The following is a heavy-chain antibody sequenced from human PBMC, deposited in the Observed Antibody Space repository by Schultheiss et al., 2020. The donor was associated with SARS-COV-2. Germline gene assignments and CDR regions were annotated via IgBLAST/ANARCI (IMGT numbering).Heavy chain of an antibody. D-gene: IGHD4-11*01. Sequence: GGSLRLSCAASGFTFSSYAMHWVRQAPGKGLEWVAVISYDGSNKYYADSVKGRFTISRDNSKNTLYLQMNSLRAEDTAVYYCARDLSNYVHYYYGMDVWGQGTTVTVSS. CDR2: ISYDGSNK. CDR1: GFTFSSYA. V-gene: IGHV3-30-3*01. CDR3: ARDLSNYVHYYYGMDV. J-gene: IGHJ6*02.